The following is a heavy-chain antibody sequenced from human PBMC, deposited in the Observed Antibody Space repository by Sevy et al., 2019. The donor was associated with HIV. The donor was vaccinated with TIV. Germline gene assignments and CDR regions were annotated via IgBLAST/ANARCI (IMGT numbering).Heavy chain of an antibody. J-gene: IGHJ4*02. CDR1: GYTFTTYR. V-gene: IGHV1-18*04. D-gene: IGHD2-15*01. Sequence: ASVKVSSKASGYTFTTYRITWVRQAPGQGLEWMGWISPHNGDTNYARKDRGRVTMTTDTSTSTAYMELRSLRSDDTAVYYCARAFCSGGRCYSLAYWGQGTLVTVSS. CDR3: ARAFCSGGRCYSLAY. CDR2: ISPHNGDT.